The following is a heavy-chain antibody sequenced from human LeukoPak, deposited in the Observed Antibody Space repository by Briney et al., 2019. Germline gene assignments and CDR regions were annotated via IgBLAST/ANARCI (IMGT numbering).Heavy chain of an antibody. CDR1: GYTFTDYD. D-gene: IGHD3-9*01. V-gene: IGHV1-8*01. CDR3: ARAELRYFDWPPGGY. J-gene: IGHJ4*02. Sequence: GASVKVSCKASGYTFTDYDINWVRQATGQGLEWMGWMNPNSGNTGYTQKFQGRVTMTRNTSISTAYMELSSLRSEDTAVYYCARAELRYFDWPPGGYWGQGTLVTVSS. CDR2: MNPNSGNT.